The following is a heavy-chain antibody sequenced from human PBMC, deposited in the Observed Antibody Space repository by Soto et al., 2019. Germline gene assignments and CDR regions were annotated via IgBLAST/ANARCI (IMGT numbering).Heavy chain of an antibody. V-gene: IGHV4-30-4*01. Sequence: ASETLSLTCTVSGAPISSGDYYWSWVRQAPGKGLEWVGYIYYSGSTYYNPSLKRRLDISLDVSKNLFSLRLTSVTASDTAVYFCARVGYGVDELSTWGPEMLVTVSS. J-gene: IGHJ5*02. CDR1: GAPISSGDYY. CDR2: IYYSGST. CDR3: ARVGYGVDELST. D-gene: IGHD4-17*01.